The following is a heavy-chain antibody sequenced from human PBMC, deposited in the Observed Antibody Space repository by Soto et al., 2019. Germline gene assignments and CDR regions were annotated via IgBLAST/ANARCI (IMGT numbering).Heavy chain of an antibody. CDR1: GFTFSSYG. D-gene: IGHD3-9*01. CDR3: AIGSDDILTGTPYYFDY. Sequence: PGGSLRLSCAASGFTFSSYGMHWVRQARGKGLEWVAVIWYDGSNKYYADSVKGRFTISRDNSKNTLYLQMNSLRAEDTAVYYCAIGSDDILTGTPYYFDYWGQGTLVTGSS. V-gene: IGHV3-33*01. CDR2: IWYDGSNK. J-gene: IGHJ4*02.